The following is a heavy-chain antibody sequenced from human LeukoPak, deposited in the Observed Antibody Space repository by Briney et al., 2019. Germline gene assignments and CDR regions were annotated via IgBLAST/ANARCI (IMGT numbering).Heavy chain of an antibody. Sequence: ASVKVSCKASGYTFTGYYMHWVRQAPGQGLEWMGWISAYNGNTNYAQKLQGRVTMTTDTSTSTAYMELRSLRSDDTAVYYCARDLCSGGSCYRVDYWGQGTLVTVSS. CDR1: GYTFTGYY. CDR2: ISAYNGNT. D-gene: IGHD2-15*01. CDR3: ARDLCSGGSCYRVDY. J-gene: IGHJ4*02. V-gene: IGHV1-18*04.